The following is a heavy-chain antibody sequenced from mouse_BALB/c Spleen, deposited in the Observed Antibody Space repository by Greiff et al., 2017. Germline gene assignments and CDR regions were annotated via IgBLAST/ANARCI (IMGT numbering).Heavy chain of an antibody. D-gene: IGHD1-1*01. CDR2: ISYDGSN. J-gene: IGHJ4*01. V-gene: IGHV3-6*02. Sequence: EVKLQESGPGLVKPSQSLSLTCSVTGYSITSGYYWNWIRQFPGNKLEWMGYISYDGSNNYNPSLKNRISITRDTSKNQFFLKLNSVTTEDTATYYCARDGRGVAPTRAMDYWGQGTSVTVSS. CDR3: ARDGRGVAPTRAMDY. CDR1: GYSITSGYY.